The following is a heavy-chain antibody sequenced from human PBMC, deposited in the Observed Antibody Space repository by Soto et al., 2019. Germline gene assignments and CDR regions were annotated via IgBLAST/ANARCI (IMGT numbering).Heavy chain of an antibody. Sequence: GGSLRLSCAASGFTFSSYGMHWVRQAPGKGLERVAVIWYDGSNKYYADSVKGRFTISRDNSKNTLYLQMNSLRAEDTAVYYFARYIAPDYDFWSGPYFDYWGQGTLVTVSS. V-gene: IGHV3-33*01. CDR1: GFTFSSYG. CDR3: ARYIAPDYDFWSGPYFDY. D-gene: IGHD3-3*01. CDR2: IWYDGSNK. J-gene: IGHJ4*02.